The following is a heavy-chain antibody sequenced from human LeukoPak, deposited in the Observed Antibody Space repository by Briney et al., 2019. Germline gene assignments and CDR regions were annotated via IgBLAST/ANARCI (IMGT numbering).Heavy chain of an antibody. D-gene: IGHD7-27*01. CDR1: GFTFSSYG. CDR3: ARNWGNLSGYYYYYMDV. V-gene: IGHV3-23*01. Sequence: GGSLRLSCAASGFTFSSYGMSWVRQAPGKGLEWVSAISGSGGSTYYADSVKGRFTISRDNSKNTLYLQMNSLRAEDTAVYYCARNWGNLSGYYYYYMDVWGKGTTVTISS. CDR2: ISGSGGST. J-gene: IGHJ6*03.